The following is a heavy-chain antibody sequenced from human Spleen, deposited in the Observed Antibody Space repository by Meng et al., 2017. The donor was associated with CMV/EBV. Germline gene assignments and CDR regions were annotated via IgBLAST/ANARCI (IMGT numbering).Heavy chain of an antibody. D-gene: IGHD2-8*01. CDR1: GYTFTDYY. CDR3: ATLGYCTNGVCYWGGYYFDY. Sequence: ASVKVSCKASGYTFTDYYMQWVRQAPGQGLEWMGWINPNSGGTTYAHKFQGRVTMTRDTSISTGYMELSRLRSDDTAVYYCATLGYCTNGVCYWGGYYFDYWGQGTLVTVSS. V-gene: IGHV1-2*02. CDR2: INPNSGGT. J-gene: IGHJ4*02.